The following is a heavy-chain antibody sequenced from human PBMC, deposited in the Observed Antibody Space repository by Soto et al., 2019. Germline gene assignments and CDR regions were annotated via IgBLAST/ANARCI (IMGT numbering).Heavy chain of an antibody. Sequence: PGGSLRLSCAASGFTFSSYAMHWVRQAPGKGLDWLAVFSYDGSIKFYADSLKGLFTISRDISKNPLYLQMNSLRAEDTAVYYCARVPSSSGRAHFDYWGQGTLVTVSS. V-gene: IGHV3-30-3*01. J-gene: IGHJ4*02. D-gene: IGHD2-15*01. CDR3: ARVPSSSGRAHFDY. CDR2: FSYDGSIK. CDR1: GFTFSSYA.